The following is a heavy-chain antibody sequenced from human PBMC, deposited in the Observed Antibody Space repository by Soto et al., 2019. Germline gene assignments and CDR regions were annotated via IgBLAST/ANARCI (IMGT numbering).Heavy chain of an antibody. Sequence: EVQLVESGGGLVQPGGSLRLSCAASGFTFSSYEMNWVRQAPGKGLEWVSYISSSGSTIYYADSVKGRFTISRDNAKNSLYLQMNSLRAEDTAVYYCARAVSCSSTSCYRVIYYYYYYGMDVWGQGTTVTVSS. V-gene: IGHV3-48*03. J-gene: IGHJ6*02. CDR3: ARAVSCSSTSCYRVIYYYYYYGMDV. CDR1: GFTFSSYE. D-gene: IGHD2-2*01. CDR2: ISSSGSTI.